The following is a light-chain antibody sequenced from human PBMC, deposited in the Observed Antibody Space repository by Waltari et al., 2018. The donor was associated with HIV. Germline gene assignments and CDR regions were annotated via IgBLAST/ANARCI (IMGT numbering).Light chain of an antibody. CDR1: QRVNVY. Sequence: EVVFTQSPVTLSFSPGVRATVSCRASQRVNVYLAWYQQKPGQTPKLLICDASIRATGIPASFRRSGYGTDFNLTISSLASEDLAVYYCQHDSHSLPVTFGRRNKVQ. J-gene: IGKJ4*01. CDR2: DAS. CDR3: QHDSHSLPVT. V-gene: IGKV3-11*01.